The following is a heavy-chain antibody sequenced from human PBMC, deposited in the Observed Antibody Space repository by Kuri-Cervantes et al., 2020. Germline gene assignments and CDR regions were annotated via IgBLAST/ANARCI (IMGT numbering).Heavy chain of an antibody. CDR1: GFTFSSYG. Sequence: GESLKISCAASGFTFSSYGMHWVRQAPGKGLEWVAVISYDGSNKYYADSVKGRFTISRDNSKNTLYLQMNSLRAEDTAVYYCARHSSRWGMDVWGQGTTVTVSS. D-gene: IGHD6-13*01. CDR3: ARHSSRWGMDV. V-gene: IGHV3-30*03. CDR2: ISYDGSNK. J-gene: IGHJ6*02.